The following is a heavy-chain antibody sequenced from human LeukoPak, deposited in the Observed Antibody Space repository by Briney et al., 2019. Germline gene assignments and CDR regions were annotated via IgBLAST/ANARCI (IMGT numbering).Heavy chain of an antibody. D-gene: IGHD3-3*01. CDR3: AKDASTYYDFWSGYSQNPSWFDP. J-gene: IGHJ5*02. CDR2: ISGSGSST. CDR1: GFTFSAYA. Sequence: GGSLRLSCAASGFTFSAYAMNWVRQAPAKGLEWVSGISGSGSSTYYGDSVKGRFTISRDNSKNTLYLQMNSLRAEDTAVYYCAKDASTYYDFWSGYSQNPSWFDPWGQGTLVTVSS. V-gene: IGHV3-23*01.